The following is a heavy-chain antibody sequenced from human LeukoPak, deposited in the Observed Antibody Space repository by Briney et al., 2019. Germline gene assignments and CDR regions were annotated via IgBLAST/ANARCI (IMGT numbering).Heavy chain of an antibody. J-gene: IGHJ4*02. CDR3: ARTIVVVTAADY. Sequence: ASVKVSCKASGYTFTSYGISWVRQAPGQGLEWMGWINPNSGGTNYAQKFQGRVTMTRDTSVSTAYMELSRLRSDDTAVYYCARTIVVVTAADYWGQGTLVTVSS. D-gene: IGHD2-21*02. CDR2: INPNSGGT. CDR1: GYTFTSYG. V-gene: IGHV1-2*02.